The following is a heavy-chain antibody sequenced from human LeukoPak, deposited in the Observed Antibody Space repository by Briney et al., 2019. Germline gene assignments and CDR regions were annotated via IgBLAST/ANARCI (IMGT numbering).Heavy chain of an antibody. CDR1: GGSLSRFY. Sequence: LETLSLTRTVSGGSLSRFYWGWVREPAREGLGWVWRVYTSGSTNYNPSLKSRVTMSVDTSKNQFSLKLSSVTAADTAVYYCARESRYSSSWYFSYYYYYMDVWGKGTTVTVSS. D-gene: IGHD6-13*01. CDR3: ARESRYSSSWYFSYYYYYMDV. V-gene: IGHV4-4*07. CDR2: VYTSGST. J-gene: IGHJ6*03.